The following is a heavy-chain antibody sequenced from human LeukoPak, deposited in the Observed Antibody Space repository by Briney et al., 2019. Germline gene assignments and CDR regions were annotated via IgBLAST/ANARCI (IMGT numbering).Heavy chain of an antibody. CDR2: MHPRDGDT. CDR3: ARDLDGAWSIDY. D-gene: IGHD3-3*01. Sequence: ASVKVSCKASGYAFSTHHIHWVQQAPGQGPEWMGIMHPRDGDTKYARQFQGRLTMTRDTSTSTVYMELSSLTSEDTALYYCARDLDGAWSIDYWGQGTLVTVSS. V-gene: IGHV1-46*01. CDR1: GYAFSTHH. J-gene: IGHJ4*02.